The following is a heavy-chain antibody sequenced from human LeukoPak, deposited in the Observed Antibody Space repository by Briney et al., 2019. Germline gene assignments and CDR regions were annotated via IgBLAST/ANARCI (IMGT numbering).Heavy chain of an antibody. V-gene: IGHV1-46*01. Sequence: ASVKVSCKASGYTFTGYYMHWVRQAPGQGLEWMGIINPSGGSTSYAQKFQGRVTMTRDTSTSTVYMELSSLRSEDTAVYYCARALRGQLLMSLVDYWGQGTLVTVSS. CDR1: GYTFTGYY. CDR2: INPSGGST. CDR3: ARALRGQLLMSLVDY. J-gene: IGHJ4*02. D-gene: IGHD2-2*01.